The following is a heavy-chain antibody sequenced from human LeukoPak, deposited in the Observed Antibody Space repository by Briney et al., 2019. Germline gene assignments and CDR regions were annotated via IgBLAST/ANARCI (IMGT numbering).Heavy chain of an antibody. CDR3: ARRTRGGIEVAGANWFDP. D-gene: IGHD6-13*01. CDR1: GYSFTSYW. V-gene: IGHV5-51*01. Sequence: GESLKISCKGSGYSFTSYWIAWVRQMPGKGLEWMGIIYPDDSDTRYSPSFQGQVTISADKSISTAYLQWSSLKASDTAMYYCARRTRGGIEVAGANWFDPWGQGTLVTVSS. CDR2: IYPDDSDT. J-gene: IGHJ5*02.